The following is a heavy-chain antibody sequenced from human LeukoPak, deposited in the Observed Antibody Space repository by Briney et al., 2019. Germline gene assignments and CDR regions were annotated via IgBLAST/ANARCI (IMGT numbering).Heavy chain of an antibody. Sequence: GGSLRLSCAASGFTFSTYSMNWVRQAPGKGLEWVSYISSSSSTIYYADSVKGRFTISRDNAKNSLYLQMNSLRAEDTAVYYCAKLPVIVGATTSNAFDIWGQGTMVTVSS. CDR2: ISSSSSTI. V-gene: IGHV3-48*01. D-gene: IGHD1-26*01. J-gene: IGHJ3*02. CDR1: GFTFSTYS. CDR3: AKLPVIVGATTSNAFDI.